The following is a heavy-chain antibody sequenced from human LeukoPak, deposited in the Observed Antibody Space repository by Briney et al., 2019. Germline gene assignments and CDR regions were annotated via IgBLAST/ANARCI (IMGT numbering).Heavy chain of an antibody. V-gene: IGHV3-7*01. Sequence: GGSLRLSCAASGFTYSNYWMSWVRQAPGKGLEWVASIKQDGSEKYYVDSVKGRFTISRDNAKNSLYLQMNSLRAEDTAVYYCVRDRRYSSSWYPYWGQGTLVIVSS. J-gene: IGHJ4*02. D-gene: IGHD6-13*01. CDR3: VRDRRYSSSWYPY. CDR1: GFTYSNYW. CDR2: IKQDGSEK.